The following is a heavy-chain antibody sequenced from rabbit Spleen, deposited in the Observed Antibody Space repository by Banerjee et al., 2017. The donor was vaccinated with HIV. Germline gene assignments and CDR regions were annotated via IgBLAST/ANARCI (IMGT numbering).Heavy chain of an antibody. J-gene: IGHJ4*01. CDR1: GFSFSVGDV. V-gene: IGHV1S45*01. CDR3: ARDLVGVIGWNFYL. D-gene: IGHD2-1*01. CDR2: INASTGKP. Sequence: QEQLVESGGGLVHPEGSLTLTCKASGFSFSVGDVLCWVRQAPGKGLQWIACINASTGKPVYATWASGRFTISRTSSTTVTLRMTSLTAADRATYFCARDLVGVIGWNFYLWGPGTLVTVS.